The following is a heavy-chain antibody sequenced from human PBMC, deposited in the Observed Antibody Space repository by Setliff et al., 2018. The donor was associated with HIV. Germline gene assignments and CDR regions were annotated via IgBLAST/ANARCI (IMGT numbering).Heavy chain of an antibody. V-gene: IGHV4-38-2*01. D-gene: IGHD2-15*01. CDR1: NYSVSSGYY. Sequence: SETLSLTCAVSNYSVSSGYYWDWIRQPPGKGLEGIGSIYHSENPYSNPSLKSRVTISVNTSKNQFSLKLSSVTAADTAVYYCARSIVVVVAATPLGWFDSWGQGTLVTVSS. CDR2: IYHSENP. J-gene: IGHJ5*01. CDR3: ARSIVVVVAATPLGWFDS.